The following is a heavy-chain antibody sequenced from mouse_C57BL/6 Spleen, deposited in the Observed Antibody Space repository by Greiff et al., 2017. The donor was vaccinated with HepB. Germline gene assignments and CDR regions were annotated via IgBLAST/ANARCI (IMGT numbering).Heavy chain of an antibody. CDR2: ISSGGDYI. J-gene: IGHJ2*01. CDR1: GFTFSSYA. V-gene: IGHV5-9-1*02. CDR3: TRQGDYGSSLFDY. Sequence: EVKLVESGEGLVKPGGSLKLSCAASGFTFSSYAMSWVRQTPEKRLERVAYISSGGDYIYYADTVKGRFTISRDNARNTLYLQMSSLKSEDTAMYYCTRQGDYGSSLFDYWGQGTTLTVSS. D-gene: IGHD1-1*01.